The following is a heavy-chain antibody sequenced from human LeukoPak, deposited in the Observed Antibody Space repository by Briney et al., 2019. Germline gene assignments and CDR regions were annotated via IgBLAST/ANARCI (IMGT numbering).Heavy chain of an antibody. CDR1: GFNFSSYS. Sequence: GGSLRLSCAASGFNFSSYSMNWVRQAPGKGLEWVSYISTSSRSIYYADSVKGRFTISRDNAKNSLFLQMNSLRAEDTAVYYCARDGYDFWSDYPTTLDYWGQGSLVTVSS. CDR3: ARDGYDFWSDYPTTLDY. CDR2: ISTSSRSI. V-gene: IGHV3-48*01. J-gene: IGHJ4*02. D-gene: IGHD3-3*01.